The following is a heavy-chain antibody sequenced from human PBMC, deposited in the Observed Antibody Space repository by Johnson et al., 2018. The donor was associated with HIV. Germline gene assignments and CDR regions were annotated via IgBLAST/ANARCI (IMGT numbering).Heavy chain of an antibody. Sequence: QVQLVESGGGVVQPGMSLRVSCAASGFTFNNYAMDWVRQAPGKGLEWVAFVSSDGTNRNYADSVKGRFTISRDNAKNSLYLQMNSLKTEDTAVYFCTTRTWSDAFDIWGRGTMVTVSS. CDR2: VSSDGTNR. CDR1: GFTFNNYA. CDR3: TTRTWSDAFDI. V-gene: IGHV3-30*03. J-gene: IGHJ3*02. D-gene: IGHD1-1*01.